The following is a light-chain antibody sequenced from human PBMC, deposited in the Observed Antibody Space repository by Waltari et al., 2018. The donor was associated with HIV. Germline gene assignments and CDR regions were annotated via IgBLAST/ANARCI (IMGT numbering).Light chain of an antibody. CDR3: QQYFDIPLT. V-gene: IGKV4-1*01. Sequence: DFVMTQSPDSLAVSLGERATINCKSSHSLLYNSDKKDYLAWYQQKPGQPPELLILWASTRQSGVPDRFSGSGSGTDFTLTISSLQAEDVAVYFCQQYFDIPLTFGGGTKVDLK. CDR2: WAS. CDR1: HSLLYNSDKKDY. J-gene: IGKJ4*01.